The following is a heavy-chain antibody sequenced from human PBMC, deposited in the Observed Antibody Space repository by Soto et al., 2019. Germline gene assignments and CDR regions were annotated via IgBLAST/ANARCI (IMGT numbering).Heavy chain of an antibody. J-gene: IGHJ4*02. CDR2: ISSSGDTI. Sequence: GGSLRLSCAASGFTFSDYYMSWIRQAPGKGLEWVSYISSSGDTIYYADSVKGRFTIFRDNAKNSLYLQMNSLRVEFTSVYYCARDPINYDLLTGPFDYWGQGTLVT. CDR1: GFTFSDYY. CDR3: ARDPINYDLLTGPFDY. D-gene: IGHD3-9*01. V-gene: IGHV3-11*01.